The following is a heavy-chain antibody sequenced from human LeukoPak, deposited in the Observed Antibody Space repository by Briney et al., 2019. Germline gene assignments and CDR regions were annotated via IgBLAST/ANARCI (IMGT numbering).Heavy chain of an antibody. CDR3: ARDQGVAATLYYYYYGMDV. D-gene: IGHD2-15*01. CDR2: IIPIFGTA. J-gene: IGHJ6*02. CDR1: GGTFISYA. V-gene: IGHV1-69*13. Sequence: ASVKVSCKASGGTFISYAISWVRQAPGQGLEWMGGIIPIFGTANYAQKFQGRVTITADESTSTAYMELSSLRSEDTAVYYCARDQGVAATLYYYYYGMDVWGQGTTVTVSS.